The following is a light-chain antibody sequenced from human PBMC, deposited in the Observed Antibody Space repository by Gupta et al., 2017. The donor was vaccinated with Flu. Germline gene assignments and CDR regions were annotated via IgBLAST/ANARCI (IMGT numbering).Light chain of an antibody. CDR1: QSLLHSDGMTD. J-gene: IGKJ1*01. CDR3: KQRVHLWT. Sequence: DIVMTQTPLPLSVTPGQPASISCRSSQSLLHSDGMTDFYWYVQKPGQPPQLLFYEVSKRFSGVPDRFSGSGSGTDFTLKISRVEAEDVGMYYCKQRVHLWTFGQGTKVEIK. V-gene: IGKV2D-29*01. CDR2: EVS.